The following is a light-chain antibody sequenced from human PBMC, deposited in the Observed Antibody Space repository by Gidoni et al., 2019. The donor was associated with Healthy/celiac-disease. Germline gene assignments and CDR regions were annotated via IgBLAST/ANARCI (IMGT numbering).Light chain of an antibody. CDR3: QQYGSSPFT. CDR1: QSVSSIY. Sequence: DIVLTQSPGTLSLSPGERATLSCRASQSVSSIYLAWYQQKPGQPPRLLIYGASSRATGIPDRFSGSGSGTDFTLTISRLEPEDFAVYYCQQYGSSPFTFGPGTKVDIK. J-gene: IGKJ3*01. CDR2: GAS. V-gene: IGKV3-20*01.